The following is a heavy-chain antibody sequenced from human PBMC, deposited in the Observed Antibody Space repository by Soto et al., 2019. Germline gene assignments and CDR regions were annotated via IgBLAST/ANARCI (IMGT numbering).Heavy chain of an antibody. J-gene: IGHJ5*02. CDR2: IIPIFGTA. CDR3: ARDRGYGHIVVVTAIPNWFDP. D-gene: IGHD2-21*02. CDR1: GGTFSSYA. Sequence: SVKVSCKASGGTFSSYAISWVRQAPGQGLEWMGGIIPIFGTANYAQKFQGRVTITADESTSTAYMELSSLRSEDTAVYYCARDRGYGHIVVVTAIPNWFDPWGQGTLVTVSS. V-gene: IGHV1-69*13.